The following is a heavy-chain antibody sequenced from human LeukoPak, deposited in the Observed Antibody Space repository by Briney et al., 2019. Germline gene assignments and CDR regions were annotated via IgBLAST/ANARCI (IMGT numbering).Heavy chain of an antibody. CDR3: ARNTHYSSGWSSY. Sequence: GGSLRPSCAASGFTFSDYYMSWIRQAPGKGLEWVSYISSSGSTIYYADSVKGRLTISRDNAKNSLYLQMNSLRAEDTAVYYCARNTHYSSGWSSYWGQGTLVTVSS. CDR2: ISSSGSTI. CDR1: GFTFSDYY. V-gene: IGHV3-11*01. D-gene: IGHD6-19*01. J-gene: IGHJ4*02.